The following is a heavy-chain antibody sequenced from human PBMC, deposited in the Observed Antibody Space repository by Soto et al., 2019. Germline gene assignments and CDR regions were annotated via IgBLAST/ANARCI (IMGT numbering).Heavy chain of an antibody. CDR1: GFTFSSYG. CDR3: AKDNWNDVGCFDY. Sequence: QVQLVESGGGVVQPGRSLRLSCAASGFTFSSYGMHWVRQAPGKGLEWVAVISYDGSNKYYADSVKGRFTISRDNSENTLYLQMNSLRAEDTAVYYCAKDNWNDVGCFDYWGQGTLVTVSS. D-gene: IGHD1-20*01. V-gene: IGHV3-30*18. CDR2: ISYDGSNK. J-gene: IGHJ4*02.